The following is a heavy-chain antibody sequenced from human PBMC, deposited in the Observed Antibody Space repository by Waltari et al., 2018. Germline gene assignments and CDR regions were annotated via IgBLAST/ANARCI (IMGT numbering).Heavy chain of an antibody. CDR2: NRSKANSYAT. CDR3: TSWGYYDSSGYFDY. J-gene: IGHJ4*02. D-gene: IGHD3-22*01. V-gene: IGHV3-73*01. CDR1: GFTFSGSA. Sequence: EVQLVESGGGLVQPGGSLKLSCAASGFTFSGSAMHWVRQASGKGLEWVGRNRSKANSYATAYAASVKCRFTISRDDSKNTAYLQMNSLKTEDTAVYYCTSWGYYDSSGYFDYWGQGTLVTVSS.